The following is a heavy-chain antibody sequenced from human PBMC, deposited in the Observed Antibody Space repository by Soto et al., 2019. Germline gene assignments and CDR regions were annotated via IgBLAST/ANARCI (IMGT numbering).Heavy chain of an antibody. Sequence: ASVKVSCKASGYTFTSYGISWVRQAPGQGLEWMGWISAYNGNTNYAQKLQGRVTMTTDTSTSTAYMELRSLRSDDTAVYYCARVPLMVYLPNGLNFDYWGQGTLVTVSS. CDR2: ISAYNGNT. CDR1: GYTFTSYG. D-gene: IGHD2-8*01. J-gene: IGHJ4*02. V-gene: IGHV1-18*01. CDR3: ARVPLMVYLPNGLNFDY.